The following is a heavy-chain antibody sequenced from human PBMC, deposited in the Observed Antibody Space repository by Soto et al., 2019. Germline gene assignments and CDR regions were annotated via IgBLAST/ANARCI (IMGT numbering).Heavy chain of an antibody. CDR2: IIPIFGTA. CDR1: GCTFTSYA. V-gene: IGHV1-69*13. J-gene: IGHJ6*02. Sequence: SVKVSCKASGCTFTSYAISWVRQAPGQGLEWMGGIIPIFGTANYAQKFQGRVTITADDSTSTAYMELSSLRSEDTAVYYCASAVVSAAIGQPDYYYYGMDVWGQGTTVTVSS. D-gene: IGHD2-2*02. CDR3: ASAVVSAAIGQPDYYYYGMDV.